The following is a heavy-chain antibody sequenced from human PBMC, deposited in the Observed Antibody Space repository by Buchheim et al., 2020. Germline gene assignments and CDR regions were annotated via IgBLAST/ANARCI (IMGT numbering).Heavy chain of an antibody. CDR1: GFSLSVYW. Sequence: DVQLAESGGGLVQPGGSLRLSCAASGFSLSVYWMTWVRQAPGKGLEWVANIKQDGSKKYYVESVKGRFTIPRDNAENSLYLQMNSLRVEDTAVYYYARDSTYGLSVWGQGT. J-gene: IGHJ6*02. CDR3: ARDSTYGLSV. V-gene: IGHV3-7*01. CDR2: IKQDGSKK.